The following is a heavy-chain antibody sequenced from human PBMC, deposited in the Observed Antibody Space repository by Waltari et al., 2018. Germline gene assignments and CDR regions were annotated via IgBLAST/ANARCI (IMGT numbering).Heavy chain of an antibody. CDR2: ISYDGSNK. V-gene: IGHV3-30*18. D-gene: IGHD3-3*01. J-gene: IGHJ6*02. CDR3: AKESRYYDFWSGYYTDYYYGMDV. Sequence: KGLEWVAVISYDGSNKYYADSVKGRFTISRDNSKNTLYLQMNSLRAEDTAVYYCAKESRYYDFWSGYYTDYYYGMDVWGQGTTVTVSS.